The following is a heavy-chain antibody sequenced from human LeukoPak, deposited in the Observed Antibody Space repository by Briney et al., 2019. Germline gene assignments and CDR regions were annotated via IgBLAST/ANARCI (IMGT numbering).Heavy chain of an antibody. J-gene: IGHJ4*02. V-gene: IGHV4-4*02. CDR1: GGSISSSNW. CDR3: ARRPLGYFVPLDY. CDR2: IYHSGST. Sequence: PSGTLSLTCAVSGGSISSSNWWSWVRQPPGKGVEWIGEIYHSGSTNYNPSLKSRVTISVDKSKNQFSLKLSSVTAADTAVYYCARRPLGYFVPLDYWGQGTLVTVSS. D-gene: IGHD3-22*01.